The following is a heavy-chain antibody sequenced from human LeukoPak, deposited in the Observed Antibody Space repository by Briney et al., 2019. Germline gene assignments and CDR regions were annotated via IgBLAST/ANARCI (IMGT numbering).Heavy chain of an antibody. CDR2: IIPIFGTA. V-gene: IGHV1-69*05. CDR1: GGTFSSYA. Sequence: GASVKVSCNASGGTFSSYAISWVRQAPGQGLEWMGGIIPIFGTANCAQKFQGRVTITTDESTSTAYMELSSLRSEDTAVYYCARDRGLYDSSGYTFDYWGQGTLVTVSS. CDR3: ARDRGLYDSSGYTFDY. J-gene: IGHJ4*02. D-gene: IGHD3-22*01.